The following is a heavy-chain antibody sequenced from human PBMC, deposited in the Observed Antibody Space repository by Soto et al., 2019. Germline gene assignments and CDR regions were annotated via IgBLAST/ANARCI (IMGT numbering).Heavy chain of an antibody. V-gene: IGHV5-51*01. CDR2: IYPGDSDT. Sequence: GESLKISCQGSGYSFATYWIAWVRQMPGKGLEWMGIIYPGDSDTRYSPSFQGQVTISVDKSVNIAYLQWSSLQASDTAMYYCVRDGGSAVTDYWGQGTLVTVSS. CDR3: VRDGGSAVTDY. CDR1: GYSFATYW. D-gene: IGHD2-21*02. J-gene: IGHJ4*02.